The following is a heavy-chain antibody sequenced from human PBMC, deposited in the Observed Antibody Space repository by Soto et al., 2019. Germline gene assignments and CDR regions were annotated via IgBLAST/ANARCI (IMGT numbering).Heavy chain of an antibody. CDR3: ARVPYYDSSGYYLYYFDY. CDR2: IIPIFGTA. J-gene: IGHJ4*02. D-gene: IGHD3-22*01. V-gene: IGHV1-69*01. CDR1: GGTFSSYA. Sequence: QVQLVQSGAEVKKPGSSVKVSCKASGGTFSSYAISWVRQAPGQGLEWMGGIIPIFGTAKYAQKFQGRVTITADESTSTAYMELSSLRSEDTAVYYCARVPYYDSSGYYLYYFDYWGQGTLVTVSS.